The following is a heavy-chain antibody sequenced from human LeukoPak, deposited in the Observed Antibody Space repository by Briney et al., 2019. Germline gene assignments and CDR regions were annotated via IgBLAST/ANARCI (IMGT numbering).Heavy chain of an antibody. Sequence: GASVKVSCKASGGTFSSYAISWVRQAPGQGLEWMGGIIPIFGTANYAQKFQGRVTITADESTSTAYMELSSLRSEDTAVYYCAREDIVVVVAATRKNYYYGMDVWGQGTTVTVSS. J-gene: IGHJ6*02. CDR1: GGTFSSYA. CDR2: IIPIFGTA. V-gene: IGHV1-69*13. D-gene: IGHD2-15*01. CDR3: AREDIVVVVAATRKNYYYGMDV.